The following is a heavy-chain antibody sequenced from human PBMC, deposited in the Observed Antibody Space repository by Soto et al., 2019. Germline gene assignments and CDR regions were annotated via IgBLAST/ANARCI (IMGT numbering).Heavy chain of an antibody. CDR1: GYTFTSYY. J-gene: IGHJ3*02. D-gene: IGHD2-21*02. V-gene: IGHV1-46*01. CDR3: ARPYCGGDCSRDAFDT. Sequence: ASVKVSCKASGYTFTSYYIHWVRQAPGQGLEWMGIINPSGGSTSYAQKFQGRVTMTRDTSTSTVYMELSSLRSEDTAVYYCARPYCGGDCSRDAFDTWGKGTMVT. CDR2: INPSGGST.